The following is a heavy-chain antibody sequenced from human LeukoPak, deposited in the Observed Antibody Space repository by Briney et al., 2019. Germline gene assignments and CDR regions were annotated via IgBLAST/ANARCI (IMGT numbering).Heavy chain of an antibody. V-gene: IGHV3-30-3*01. CDR2: ISYDGSNK. CDR1: GFTFSSYA. D-gene: IGHD2-2*01. CDR3: ASPQEYCSSTSCYYSYYGMDV. J-gene: IGHJ6*02. Sequence: GGSLRLSCAASGFTFSSYAMHWVRQAPGKGLEWVAVISYDGSNKYYADSVKGRFTISRDNSKNTLYLQMNSLRAEDTAVYYCASPQEYCSSTSCYYSYYGMDVWGQGTTVTVSS.